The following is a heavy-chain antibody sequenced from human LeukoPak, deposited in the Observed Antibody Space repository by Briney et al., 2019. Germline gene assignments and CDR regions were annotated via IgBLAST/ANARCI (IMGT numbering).Heavy chain of an antibody. D-gene: IGHD3-22*01. J-gene: IGHJ6*03. CDR2: INPNSGGT. Sequence: ASVKVSCKASGYTFTGYYMHWVRQAPGQGLEWMGWINPNSGGTNYAQKFQGRVTMTRDTSISTAYMELSRLRSDDTAVYYCARGFGSSGYMYYYYMDVWGKGTTVTVSS. CDR1: GYTFTGYY. CDR3: ARGFGSSGYMYYYYMDV. V-gene: IGHV1-2*02.